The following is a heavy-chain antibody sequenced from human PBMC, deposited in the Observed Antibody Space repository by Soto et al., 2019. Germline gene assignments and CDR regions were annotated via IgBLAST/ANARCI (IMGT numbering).Heavy chain of an antibody. CDR1: GCTFSSYA. J-gene: IGHJ3*02. Sequence: GGTLRLSCAASGCTFSSYAMSWVRQAPGKGLERVSAISCSGCSTYYADSVKGRFTISRDNSKNTLYLQMNSLRAEDTAVYYCAKDCAHVLLWFGEFSDAFDILGQGTMVTVSS. CDR3: AKDCAHVLLWFGEFSDAFDI. D-gene: IGHD3-10*01. CDR2: ISCSGCST. V-gene: IGHV3-23*01.